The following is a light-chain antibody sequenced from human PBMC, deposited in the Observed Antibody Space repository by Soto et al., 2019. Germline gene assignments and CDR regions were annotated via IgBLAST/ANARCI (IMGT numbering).Light chain of an antibody. V-gene: IGKV1-12*01. CDR2: GAS. CDR1: QLISSW. Sequence: IQMTQSPSSVSASVGDSVTITCRASQLISSWLAWYQVKPGKAPKLLIYGASNRESGVPSRFSGSESGKLFTLTSNCLQPEDFATYYCQQASSFPLTFGGGTTVEI. J-gene: IGKJ4*01. CDR3: QQASSFPLT.